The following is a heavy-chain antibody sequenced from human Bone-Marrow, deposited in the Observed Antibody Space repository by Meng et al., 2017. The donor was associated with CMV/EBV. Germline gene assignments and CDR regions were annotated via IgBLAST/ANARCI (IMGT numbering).Heavy chain of an antibody. CDR3: ARESLLYYDFWSGYLPGTRNWFDP. V-gene: IGHV1-8*02. J-gene: IGHJ5*02. CDR2: MNPNSGNT. D-gene: IGHD3-3*01. CDR1: GYTFTSFG. Sequence: ASVKVSCKASGYTFTSFGISWVRQATGQGLEWMGWMNPNSGNTGYAQKFQGRVTMTRNTSISTAYMELSSLRSEDTAVYYCARESLLYYDFWSGYLPGTRNWFDPWGQGTLVTVSS.